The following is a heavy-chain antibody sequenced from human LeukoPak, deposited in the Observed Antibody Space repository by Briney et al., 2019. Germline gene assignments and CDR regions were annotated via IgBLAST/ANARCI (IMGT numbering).Heavy chain of an antibody. CDR3: ARDFSEGATEFDY. V-gene: IGHV3-30*03. CDR1: GFTFSTYG. Sequence: GGSLRLSCAASGFTFSTYGMYWVRQAPGKGLEWVAVISYDGSNKYYADSVKGRFTTSRDNSKNTLYLQMNSLRAEDTAVYYCARDFSEGATEFDYWGQGTLVTVSS. D-gene: IGHD1-26*01. CDR2: ISYDGSNK. J-gene: IGHJ4*02.